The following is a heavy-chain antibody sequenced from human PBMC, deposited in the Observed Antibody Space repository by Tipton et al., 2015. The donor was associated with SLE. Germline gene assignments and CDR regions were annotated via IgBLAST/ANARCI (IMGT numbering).Heavy chain of an antibody. CDR1: GAFINSYS. Sequence: TLSLTCTVSGAFINSYSWTWIRQPPGKGLEWIGHNFYGGDTEYNPSLRSRVAISVDTSKNQFSLSLRSVTAADTAIYYRARRLFWPGNRIFPNNWFDPWGQGTLVTVSS. CDR3: ARRLFWPGNRIFPNNWFDP. CDR2: NFYGGDT. J-gene: IGHJ5*02. D-gene: IGHD2-15*01. V-gene: IGHV4-59*08.